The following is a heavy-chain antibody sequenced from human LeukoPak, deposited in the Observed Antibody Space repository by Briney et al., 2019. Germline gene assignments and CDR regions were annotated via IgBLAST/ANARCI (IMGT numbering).Heavy chain of an antibody. CDR3: ARDASFQERVQPPKDY. D-gene: IGHD5-18*01. CDR2: TSAYNGNT. Sequence: ASVKVSCKASGYTFTSYGISWVRQAPGQGLEWMGWTSAYNGNTNYAQKLQGRVTMTTDTSTSTAYMELRSLRSDDTAVYYCARDASFQERVQPPKDYWGQGTLVTVSS. J-gene: IGHJ4*02. CDR1: GYTFTSYG. V-gene: IGHV1-18*01.